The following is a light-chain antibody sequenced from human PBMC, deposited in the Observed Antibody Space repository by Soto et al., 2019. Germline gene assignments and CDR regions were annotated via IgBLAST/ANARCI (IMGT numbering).Light chain of an antibody. CDR3: QQHGQWPIT. V-gene: IGKV3-20*01. Sequence: ETVLTQSPYTVSLSPGERATLSCRASQSISSTQLVWYQQKPGQAPRLLIYGISKRATDIPDRFSGSGSGTEFTLTISSLQPEDFATYYCQQHGQWPITFGQGTRLEIK. CDR2: GIS. J-gene: IGKJ5*01. CDR1: QSISSTQ.